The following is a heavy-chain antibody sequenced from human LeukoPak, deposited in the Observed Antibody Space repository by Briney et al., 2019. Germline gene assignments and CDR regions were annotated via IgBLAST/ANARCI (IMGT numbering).Heavy chain of an antibody. D-gene: IGHD5-12*01. V-gene: IGHV3-21*01. CDR1: GFTFSSYS. J-gene: IGHJ4*02. CDR2: ISSSSSYI. CDR3: ARDRGYGLFDY. Sequence: GGFLRLSCAASGFTFSSYSMNWVRQAPGKGLEWVSSISSSSSYIYYADSVKGRFTISRDNAKNSLYLQMNSLRAEDTAVYYCARDRGYGLFDYWGQGTLVTVSS.